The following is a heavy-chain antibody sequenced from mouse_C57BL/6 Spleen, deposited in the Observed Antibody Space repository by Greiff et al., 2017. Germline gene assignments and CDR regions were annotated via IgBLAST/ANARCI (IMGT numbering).Heavy chain of an antibody. CDR2: INPNNGGT. V-gene: IGHV1-22*01. J-gene: IGHJ4*01. Sequence: VQLQQSGPELVKPGASVKMSCKASGYTFTDYNMHWVKQSHGKSLEWIGYINPNNGGTSYNPKFKGKATLTVNKSSSTAYMELRSLTSEDAAVYYGASERTTGSLYDAMDYWGQGTSVTVSS. CDR1: GYTFTDYN. D-gene: IGHD1-1*01. CDR3: ASERTTGSLYDAMDY.